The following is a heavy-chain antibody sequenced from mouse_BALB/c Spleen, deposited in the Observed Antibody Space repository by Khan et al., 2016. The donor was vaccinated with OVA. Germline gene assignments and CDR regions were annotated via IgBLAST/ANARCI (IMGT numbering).Heavy chain of an antibody. CDR2: IISGDIYT. Sequence: EVQLVESGGDLVKPGGSLKLSCAASGFTFSSYGMSWVRQTPDKRLEWVAIIISGDIYTYYPDSVKGRFTISRDNAKKTLYLKMSSLKSEDTAMYYCARQGYGGGFAYWGQGTLVTVSA. V-gene: IGHV5-6*01. J-gene: IGHJ3*01. D-gene: IGHD2-14*01. CDR1: GFTFSSYG. CDR3: ARQGYGGGFAY.